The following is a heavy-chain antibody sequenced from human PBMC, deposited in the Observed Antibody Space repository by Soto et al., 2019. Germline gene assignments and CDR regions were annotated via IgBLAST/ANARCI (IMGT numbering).Heavy chain of an antibody. CDR2: IFHSGST. V-gene: IGHV4-38-2*02. Sequence: PLETLSLTCSVSGDSISGGYFWGWIRQPPGKGLEWIGSIFHSGSTYYNPSLKSRVTMSVDTSRNQFSLKLSSVTAADTAVYYCARDTRVVPSRSVAGNNGHPGGGCGYWGHGTQVTVSS. D-gene: IGHD2-21*01. CDR3: ARDTRVVPSRSVAGNNGHPGGGCGY. CDR1: GDSISGGYF. J-gene: IGHJ4*01.